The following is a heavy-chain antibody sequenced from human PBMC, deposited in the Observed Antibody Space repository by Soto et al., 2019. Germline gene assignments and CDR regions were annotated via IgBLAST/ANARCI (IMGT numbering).Heavy chain of an antibody. D-gene: IGHD3-3*01. J-gene: IGHJ4*02. Sequence: TLSLTCSVSGASISDGNYYWTWIRQSPARGLEWIGYVYYSGSTYYNPSLQSRVTISADTSNNYCSLKLNSVTVADTAVYFCARGRFLDFWGQGILVTVSS. CDR1: GASISDGNYY. V-gene: IGHV4-30-4*01. CDR2: VYYSGST. CDR3: ARGRFLDF.